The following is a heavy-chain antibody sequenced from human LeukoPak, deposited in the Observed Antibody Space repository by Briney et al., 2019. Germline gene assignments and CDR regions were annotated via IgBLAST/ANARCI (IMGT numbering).Heavy chain of an antibody. J-gene: IGHJ6*04. D-gene: IGHD5-12*01. V-gene: IGHV5-51*01. Sequence: GESLKISCKGSGYSFTSYWIGWVRQMPGKGLEWMGIIYPGDSDTRYSPSFQGQVTISADKSISTAYLQWSSLKASDTAMYYCARVVSGYDIYYYGMDVWGKGTTVTVSS. CDR1: GYSFTSYW. CDR2: IYPGDSDT. CDR3: ARVVSGYDIYYYGMDV.